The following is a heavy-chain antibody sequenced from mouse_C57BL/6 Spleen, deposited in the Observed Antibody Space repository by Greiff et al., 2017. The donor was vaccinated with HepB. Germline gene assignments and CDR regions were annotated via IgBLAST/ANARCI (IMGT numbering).Heavy chain of an antibody. CDR3: ARSGYYGSRGPFDY. D-gene: IGHD1-1*01. Sequence: VQLQESGAELVRPGTSVKVSCKASGYAFTNYLIEWVKQRPGQGLEWIGVINPGSGGTNYNEKFKGKATLTADKSSSTAYMQLSSLTSEDSAVYFCARSGYYGSRGPFDYWGQGTTLTVSS. V-gene: IGHV1-54*01. J-gene: IGHJ2*01. CDR2: INPGSGGT. CDR1: GYAFTNYL.